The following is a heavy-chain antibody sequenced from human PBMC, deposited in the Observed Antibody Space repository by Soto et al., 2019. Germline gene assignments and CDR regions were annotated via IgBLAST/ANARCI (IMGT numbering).Heavy chain of an antibody. Sequence: EVQLLQSGGGLVQPGGSLGLSCGASGFTFISYAMSWVRHVPGKGLEWISSISGSGANTWYAGSVQGRFIISRDNSKSTVSLHMSSLRVEDTAIYYCARDRAPFDSWGQGTLVTVSS. J-gene: IGHJ4*02. D-gene: IGHD1-26*01. CDR1: GFTFISYA. CDR3: ARDRAPFDS. CDR2: ISGSGANT. V-gene: IGHV3-23*01.